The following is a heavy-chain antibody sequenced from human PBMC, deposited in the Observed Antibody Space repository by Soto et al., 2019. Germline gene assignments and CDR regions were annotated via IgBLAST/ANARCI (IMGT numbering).Heavy chain of an antibody. CDR1: GFTFSSYW. CDR3: ARLNYDSSGYYLPGFYYYGMDV. J-gene: IGHJ6*02. Sequence: PGGSLRLSCAASGFTFSSYWMSWVRQAPGKGLEWVANIKQDGSEKYYVDSVKGRFTISRDNAKNSLYLQMNSLRAEDTAVYYCARLNYDSSGYYLPGFYYYGMDVWGQGTTVTVSS. CDR2: IKQDGSEK. D-gene: IGHD3-22*01. V-gene: IGHV3-7*01.